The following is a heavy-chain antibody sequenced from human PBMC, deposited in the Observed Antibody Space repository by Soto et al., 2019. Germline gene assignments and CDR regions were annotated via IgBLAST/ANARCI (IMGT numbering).Heavy chain of an antibody. J-gene: IGHJ5*01. Sequence: TSETLSLTCSVSGDSISNLDYFWAWIRQPPGQALEYIGYIYKSATTYYNPSFESRVAISVDTSKSQFSLNVTSVTTADTAVYFCARGRYCLTGRCFPNWFDSWGQGALVTVSS. CDR3: ARGRYCLTGRCFPNWFDS. CDR2: IYKSATT. D-gene: IGHD7-27*01. CDR1: GDSISNLDYF. V-gene: IGHV4-30-4*01.